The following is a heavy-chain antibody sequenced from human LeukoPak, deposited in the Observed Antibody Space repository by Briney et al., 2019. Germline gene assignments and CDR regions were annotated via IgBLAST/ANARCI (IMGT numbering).Heavy chain of an antibody. CDR1: GFTFDDYA. Sequence: GRSLRLSCAASGFTFDDYAMHWVRQAPGKGLEWVSGISWNSGSIGYADSVKGRFTISRDNAKNSLYLQMNSLRAEDTAVYYCARGRSSSWYEFLDNWFDPWGQGTLVTVSS. V-gene: IGHV3-9*01. CDR3: ARGRSSSWYEFLDNWFDP. D-gene: IGHD6-13*01. J-gene: IGHJ5*02. CDR2: ISWNSGSI.